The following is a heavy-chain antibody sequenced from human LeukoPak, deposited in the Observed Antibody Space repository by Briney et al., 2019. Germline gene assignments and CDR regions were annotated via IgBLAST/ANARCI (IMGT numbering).Heavy chain of an antibody. D-gene: IGHD6-19*01. V-gene: IGHV3-9*01. CDR3: AKDMYGSGWTDPTGYFDY. Sequence: PGGSLRLSCAASGFTFDDYAMHWVRQAPGKGLEWVSGISWNSGSIGYADSVKGRFTISRDNAKNSLYLQMNSLRAEDTALYYCAKDMYGSGWTDPTGYFDYWGQGTLVTVSS. J-gene: IGHJ4*02. CDR2: ISWNSGSI. CDR1: GFTFDDYA.